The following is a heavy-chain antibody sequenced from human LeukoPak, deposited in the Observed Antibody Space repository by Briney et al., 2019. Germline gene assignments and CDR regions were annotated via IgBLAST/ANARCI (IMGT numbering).Heavy chain of an antibody. CDR3: ARSAEWLRNAFDI. V-gene: IGHV4-59*01. CDR1: GASTSHFY. Sequence: SETLSLTCTVSGASTSHFYWNWIRQPPGKGLEWIGYMHNSGSSKHSPSLKSRVTISIDTSKNQFSLQLTSVTAADTVIYYCARSAEWLRNAFDIWGQGTMVSVSS. CDR2: MHNSGSS. D-gene: IGHD5-12*01. J-gene: IGHJ3*02.